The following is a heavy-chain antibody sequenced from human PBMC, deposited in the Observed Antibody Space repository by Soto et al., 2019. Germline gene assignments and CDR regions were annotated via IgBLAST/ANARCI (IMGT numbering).Heavy chain of an antibody. Sequence: ELQLLESGGGLVQPGESLRLSCAASGFTFSSYAMSWVRQAPGKGLEWVSVISGSDDSTYYADSVKGRFTISRDNSKNTLYLQMNRLRAEDTAVYYCAKRSSSSTFDYWGQGTLVTVSS. CDR1: GFTFSSYA. CDR2: ISGSDDST. CDR3: AKRSSSSTFDY. V-gene: IGHV3-23*01. J-gene: IGHJ4*02. D-gene: IGHD6-6*01.